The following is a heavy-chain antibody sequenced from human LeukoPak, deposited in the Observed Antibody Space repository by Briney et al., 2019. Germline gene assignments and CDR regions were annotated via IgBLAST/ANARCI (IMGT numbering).Heavy chain of an antibody. Sequence: SETLSLTCTVSGGSISSSSYYWGWIRQPPGKGLGWIGSIYYSGSTYYNPSLKSRVTISVDTSKNQFSLKLSSVTAADTAVYYCARRGMMNYYYYGMDVWGQGTTVTVSS. D-gene: IGHD3-16*01. CDR2: IYYSGST. V-gene: IGHV4-39*01. CDR1: GGSISSSSYY. J-gene: IGHJ6*02. CDR3: ARRGMMNYYYYGMDV.